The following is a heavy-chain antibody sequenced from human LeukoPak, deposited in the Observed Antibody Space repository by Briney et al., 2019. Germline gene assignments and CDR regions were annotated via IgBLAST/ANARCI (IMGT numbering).Heavy chain of an antibody. D-gene: IGHD2-21*02. CDR1: GGSFSGYY. J-gene: IGHJ5*02. CDR3: ARGFTYCGGDCYGS. V-gene: IGHV4-59*01. CDR2: IYYSGST. Sequence: SETLSLTCAVYGGSFSGYYWSWIRQPPGKGLEWVGYIYYSGSTNYNPSLKSRVTISVDTSKNQFSLKLSSVTAADTAVYYCARGFTYCGGDCYGSWGQGTLVTVSS.